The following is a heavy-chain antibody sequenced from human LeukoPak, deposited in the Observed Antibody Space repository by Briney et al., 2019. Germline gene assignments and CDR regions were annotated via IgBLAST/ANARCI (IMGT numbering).Heavy chain of an antibody. CDR3: ARTNGIVGATGY. D-gene: IGHD1-26*01. CDR1: GYSISSGYY. J-gene: IGHJ4*02. Sequence: SETLSLTCTVSGYSISSGYYWGWIRQPPGKGLEWIASIYHSGSTYSNPSLRSRLTISVDTSKNQFSLRLSSVTAADTAVYYCARTNGIVGATGYWGQGTLVTVSS. CDR2: IYHSGST. V-gene: IGHV4-38-2*02.